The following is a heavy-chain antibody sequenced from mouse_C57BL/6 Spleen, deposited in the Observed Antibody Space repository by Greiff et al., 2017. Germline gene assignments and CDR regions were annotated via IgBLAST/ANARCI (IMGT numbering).Heavy chain of an antibody. CDR2: ISSGSSTI. CDR1: GFTFSDYG. J-gene: IGHJ4*01. V-gene: IGHV5-17*01. D-gene: IGHD5-1*01. Sequence: EVHLVESGGGLVKPGGSLKLSCAASGFTFSDYGMHWVRQAPEKGLEWVAYISSGSSTIYYADTVKGRFTISRDNAKNTLFLQMTSLRSEDTAMYYCARPCTIYYYAMDYWGRGTSVTVSS. CDR3: ARPCTIYYYAMDY.